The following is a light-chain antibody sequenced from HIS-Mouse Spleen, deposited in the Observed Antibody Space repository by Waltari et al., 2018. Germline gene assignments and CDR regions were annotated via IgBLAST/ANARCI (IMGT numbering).Light chain of an antibody. V-gene: IGLV3-21*03. CDR3: QVWDSSSDHVV. CDR2: DDG. Sequence: SYVLTQPPSVSVAPGKTARITCGGNNIGSKSGHWYQQKPGQAPVLVVYDDGDRPSGIPERFSGSNSGNTATLTISRVEAGDEADYYCQVWDSSSDHVVFGGGTKLTVL. CDR1: NIGSKS. J-gene: IGLJ2*01.